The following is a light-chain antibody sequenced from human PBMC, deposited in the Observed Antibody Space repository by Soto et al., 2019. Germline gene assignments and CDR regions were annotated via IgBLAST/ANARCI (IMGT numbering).Light chain of an antibody. Sequence: QSALTQPPSASGSPGQSVTISCTGTSSDVGGYNYVSWYQQHPGKAPKLMIYEVSKRPSGVPDRFSGYKSGNTASLTVSGLQAEDEADYYCSSYACSNNFEVFCGGTPLTV. CDR2: EVS. V-gene: IGLV2-8*01. J-gene: IGLJ2*01. CDR3: SSYACSNNFEV. CDR1: SSDVGGYNY.